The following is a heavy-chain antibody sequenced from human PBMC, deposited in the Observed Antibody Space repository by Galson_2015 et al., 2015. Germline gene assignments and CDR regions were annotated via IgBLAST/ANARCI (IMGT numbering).Heavy chain of an antibody. J-gene: IGHJ4*02. V-gene: IGHV3-30*03. Sequence: SLRLSCAASGFTFSSYGMHWVRQAPGKGLEWVAVISYDGSNKYYAGSVKGRFTIPRDNSKNTLYLQMNSLGAEDTAVYYCARDSSFDIVVVPAAMHILDYWGQGTLVTVSS. CDR2: ISYDGSNK. CDR3: ARDSSFDIVVVPAAMHILDY. CDR1: GFTFSSYG. D-gene: IGHD2-2*01.